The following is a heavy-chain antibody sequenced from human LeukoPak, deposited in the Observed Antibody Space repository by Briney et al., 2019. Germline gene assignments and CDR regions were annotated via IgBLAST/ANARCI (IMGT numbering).Heavy chain of an antibody. Sequence: SETLSLTCTVSGGSISSGGYYWSWIRQHPGKGLEWIGYVYYSGSTYYNPSLKSRVTISVDTSKNQFSLKLSSVTAADTAVYYYARDTGRVSLDYWGQGTLVTVSS. CDR1: GGSISSGGYY. V-gene: IGHV4-31*03. CDR3: ARDTGRVSLDY. J-gene: IGHJ4*02. CDR2: VYYSGST. D-gene: IGHD5/OR15-5a*01.